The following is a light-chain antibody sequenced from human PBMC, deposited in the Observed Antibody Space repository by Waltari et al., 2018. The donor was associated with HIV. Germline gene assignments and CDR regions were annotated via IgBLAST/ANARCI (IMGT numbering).Light chain of an antibody. Sequence: EIVLTQSPGTLSLSPGERATLSCRASQSVSSNSLVWFQQKPGQAPRLLIHAASSRATGIPDRFSGSGSGTDFNFTISRLEPEDFAVYYCQQYGSPPYTFGQGTKLEIK. CDR3: QQYGSPPYT. J-gene: IGKJ2*01. CDR1: QSVSSNS. V-gene: IGKV3-20*01. CDR2: AAS.